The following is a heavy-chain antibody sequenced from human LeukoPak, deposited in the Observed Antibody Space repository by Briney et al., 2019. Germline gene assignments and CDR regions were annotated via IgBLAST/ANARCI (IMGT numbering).Heavy chain of an antibody. V-gene: IGHV3-30*18. Sequence: GGSLRLSCAASGFTFSSYGMHWVRQAPGKGLEWVAVISYDGSNKYYADSVKGRFTISRDNSKNTLYLQMNSLRAEDTAVYYCAKDGEPLLWGSYYFDYWGQGTLVTVSS. CDR2: ISYDGSNK. D-gene: IGHD3-16*01. J-gene: IGHJ4*02. CDR3: AKDGEPLLWGSYYFDY. CDR1: GFTFSSYG.